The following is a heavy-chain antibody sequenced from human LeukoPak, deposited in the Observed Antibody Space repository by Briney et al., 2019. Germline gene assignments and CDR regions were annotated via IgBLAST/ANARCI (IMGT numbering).Heavy chain of an antibody. J-gene: IGHJ6*03. CDR3: ARALGDFSGRYYYYYYMDV. V-gene: IGHV4-59*01. D-gene: IGHD3-3*01. Sequence: PSETLSLTCAVSGGSISSYYWSWIRQPPGKGLEWIGYTYYSGSTNYNPSLKSRVTISVDTSKNQFSLKLSSATAADTAVYYCARALGDFSGRYYYYYYMDVWGKGTTVTVSS. CDR2: TYYSGST. CDR1: GGSISSYY.